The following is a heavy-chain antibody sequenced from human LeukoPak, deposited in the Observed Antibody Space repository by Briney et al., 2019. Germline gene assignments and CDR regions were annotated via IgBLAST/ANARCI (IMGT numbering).Heavy chain of an antibody. Sequence: SETLSLTCTVSGGSISSGSYYWSWIRQPAGKGLEWIGRIYTSGSTYYNPSLKSRVTISVDTSKNQFSLKLSSVTAADTAVYYCARDPTYDVWGQGTLVTVSS. J-gene: IGHJ4*02. D-gene: IGHD3-22*01. V-gene: IGHV4-61*02. CDR3: ARDPTYDV. CDR2: IYTSGST. CDR1: GGSISSGSYY.